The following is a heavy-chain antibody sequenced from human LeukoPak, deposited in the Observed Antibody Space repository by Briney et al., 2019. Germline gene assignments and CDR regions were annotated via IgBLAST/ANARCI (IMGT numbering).Heavy chain of an antibody. Sequence: ASETLSLTCTVSGGSISSSSYYWGWIRQPPGKGLEWIGSIYYSGSTYYNPSLKSRVTISVDTSKNQFSLKLSSVTAADTAVYYRAREGYCSGGSCYITSDYWGQGTLVTVSS. CDR3: AREGYCSGGSCYITSDY. V-gene: IGHV4-39*07. CDR2: IYYSGST. CDR1: GGSISSSSYY. D-gene: IGHD2-15*01. J-gene: IGHJ4*02.